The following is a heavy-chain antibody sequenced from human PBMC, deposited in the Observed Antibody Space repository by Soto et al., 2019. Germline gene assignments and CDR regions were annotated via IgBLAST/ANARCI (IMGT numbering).Heavy chain of an antibody. D-gene: IGHD1-1*01. Sequence: QVHLVQSGAEVKKHGASVKVSCKASGYTFTSYGITWVRQAPGQGLEWMGWIGAHNGNTDYAQKIQGRVIVTRDTSTSTAYMELRSLRSDDTAGYDCARGRYGDYWGQGALVTVSS. CDR1: GYTFTSYG. V-gene: IGHV1-18*01. J-gene: IGHJ4*02. CDR3: ARGRYGDY. CDR2: IGAHNGNT.